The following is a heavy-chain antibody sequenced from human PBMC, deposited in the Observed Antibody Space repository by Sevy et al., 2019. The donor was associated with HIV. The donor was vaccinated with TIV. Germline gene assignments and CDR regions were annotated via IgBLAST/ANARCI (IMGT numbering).Heavy chain of an antibody. Sequence: GGSLRLSCAASGFTFSSYAMHWVRQAPGKGLEWVAVISYDGSNKYYADSVKGRFTISRDNSKNTLYLQMNSLRAEDTAVYYCARDRNLLRFLEWEADYYGMDVWGQWTTVTVSS. CDR1: GFTFSSYA. V-gene: IGHV3-30*04. D-gene: IGHD3-3*01. CDR3: ARDRNLLRFLEWEADYYGMDV. J-gene: IGHJ6*02. CDR2: ISYDGSNK.